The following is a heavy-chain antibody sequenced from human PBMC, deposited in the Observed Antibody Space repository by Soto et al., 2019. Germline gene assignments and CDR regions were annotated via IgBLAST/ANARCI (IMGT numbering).Heavy chain of an antibody. CDR2: INHSGST. J-gene: IGHJ4*02. D-gene: IGHD6-13*01. V-gene: IGHV4-34*01. Sequence: QVQLQQWGAGLLKPSETLSLTCAVYGGSFSGYYWSWIRQPPGKGLEWIGEINHSGSTNYNPSLKSRVTISVDTSKNQFSLKLSSVTAADTAVYYCARGWMVGGVAAAGTNSGAYFDYWGQGTLVTVSS. CDR1: GGSFSGYY. CDR3: ARGWMVGGVAAAGTNSGAYFDY.